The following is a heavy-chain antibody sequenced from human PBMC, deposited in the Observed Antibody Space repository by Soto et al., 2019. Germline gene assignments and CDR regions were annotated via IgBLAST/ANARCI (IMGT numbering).Heavy chain of an antibody. V-gene: IGHV3-23*01. J-gene: IGHJ4*02. CDR3: AKKFHFASGSYIYSFDY. D-gene: IGHD3-10*01. CDR2: LSASDGST. CDR1: GFTFSNYA. Sequence: EVQLFESGGGLVQPGGPLRLSCAASGFTFSNYAMSWVRQAPGKGLEWVSTLSASDGSTYYADSVKGRFTISRDNSKHTLYLQMNSLRAEDTAVYYWAKKFHFASGSYIYSFDYWGPGPLVTVSS.